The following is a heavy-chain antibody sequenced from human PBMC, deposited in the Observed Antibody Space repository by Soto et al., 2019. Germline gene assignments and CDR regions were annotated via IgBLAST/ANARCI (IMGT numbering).Heavy chain of an antibody. CDR3: ARGVTYYYDSSGYSHDY. J-gene: IGHJ4*02. CDR2: MNPNSGNT. CDR1: GYTFTSYD. V-gene: IGHV1-8*01. D-gene: IGHD3-22*01. Sequence: ASVKVSCKASGYTFTSYDINWVRQATGQGLEWMGWMNPNSGNTGYAQKFQGRVTMTRNTSISTAYMELSSLRSEDTAVYYCARGVTYYYDSSGYSHDYWGQGTLVTVSS.